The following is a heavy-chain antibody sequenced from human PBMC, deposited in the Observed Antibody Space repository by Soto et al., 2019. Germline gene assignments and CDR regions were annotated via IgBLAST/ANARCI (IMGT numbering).Heavy chain of an antibody. J-gene: IGHJ3*02. CDR2: IWYDGSNK. Sequence: PGGSLRLSCAASGFTFSSYGMHWVRQAPGKGLEWVAVIWYDGSNKYYADSVKGRFTISRDNSKNTLYLQMNSLRAEDTAVYYCARLSGYYDFWSAQRNRAFDIWGQGTMVTVSS. CDR1: GFTFSSYG. CDR3: ARLSGYYDFWSAQRNRAFDI. V-gene: IGHV3-33*01. D-gene: IGHD3-3*01.